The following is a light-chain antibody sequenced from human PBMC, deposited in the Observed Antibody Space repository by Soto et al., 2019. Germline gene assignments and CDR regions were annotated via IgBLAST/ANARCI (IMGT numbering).Light chain of an antibody. Sequence: QSVLTQPASVSGSPGQSITISCTGTSRDVGIYNLVSWYQLHPGKVPKLIIYEDTKRPSGISSRLSGSESGITAFLTISGLQAEDEADYYCCSYAGSSTYVFGTGTKVTVL. V-gene: IGLV2-23*01. J-gene: IGLJ1*01. CDR3: CSYAGSSTYV. CDR1: SRDVGIYNL. CDR2: EDT.